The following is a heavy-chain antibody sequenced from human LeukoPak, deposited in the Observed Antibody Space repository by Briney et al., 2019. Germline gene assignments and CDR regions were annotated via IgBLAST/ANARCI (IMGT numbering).Heavy chain of an antibody. Sequence: GGSLRLSCAASGFTFSTYAMSWVRQAPGKGLEWVSVIDGGGGTTFYANSAKGRFTISRDNSRNTLYLQMNSLRAEDTSVYYCARDGRGGLISGAIGWFDPWGQGTLVTVSS. CDR1: GFTFSTYA. CDR3: ARDGRGGLISGAIGWFDP. V-gene: IGHV3-23*01. CDR2: IDGGGGTT. J-gene: IGHJ5*02. D-gene: IGHD2-2*01.